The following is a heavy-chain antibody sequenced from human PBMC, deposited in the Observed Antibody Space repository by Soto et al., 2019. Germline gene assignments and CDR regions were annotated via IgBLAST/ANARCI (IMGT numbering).Heavy chain of an antibody. V-gene: IGHV3-7*05. Sequence: LRVSCGAAEGTCVDYGMRCVRQAPGKGLEWVANISRDRSKKGYADSVKGRFTISRDNAKNSLYLQMNSLRAEDTAVYYCARDRCTNGVCYLDYRGQPPLVTVSS. CDR1: EGTCVDYG. D-gene: IGHD2-8*01. CDR2: ISRDRSKK. CDR3: ARDRCTNGVCYLDY. J-gene: IGHJ4*02.